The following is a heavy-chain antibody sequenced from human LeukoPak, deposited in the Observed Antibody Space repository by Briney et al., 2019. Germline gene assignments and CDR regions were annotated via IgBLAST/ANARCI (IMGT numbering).Heavy chain of an antibody. CDR3: AKDSSRGYRRSWADY. D-gene: IGHD6-13*01. CDR1: GFTFSSYD. CDR2: ISYDGSNK. Sequence: GGSLRLSCAASGFTFSSYDIHWVRQAPGKGLEWVAVISYDGSNKDYADSVKGRFTISRDNSKNTLYLQMNSLRTEDTAVYYCAKDSSRGYRRSWADYWGQGTLVTVSS. V-gene: IGHV3-30*18. J-gene: IGHJ4*02.